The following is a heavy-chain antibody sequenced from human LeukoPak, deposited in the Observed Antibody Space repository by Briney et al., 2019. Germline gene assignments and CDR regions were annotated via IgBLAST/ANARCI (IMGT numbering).Heavy chain of an antibody. CDR1: GFTFTTYW. V-gene: IGHV3-74*01. CDR2: VSADGSTT. J-gene: IGHJ5*02. CDR3: ARGFEGYPFGWWFVP. D-gene: IGHD3-10*01. Sequence: GGSLRLSCVVSGFTFTTYWMHWVRQAPGRGLVWVSRVSADGSTTIYADSVKGRFTISRDNGINTVYLQMNSLRAEDTAVYYCARGFEGYPFGWWFVPWGQGTLVTVSS.